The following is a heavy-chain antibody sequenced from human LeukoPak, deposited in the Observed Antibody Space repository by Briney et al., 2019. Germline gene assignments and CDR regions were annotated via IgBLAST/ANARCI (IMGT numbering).Heavy chain of an antibody. CDR3: ARVQTGYGSACFDY. Sequence: PSETLSLTCTVSGGSISSYYWSWIRQPPGKGLEWIGYIYYSGTTNYNPSLKSRVTISLDTSKNQFSLTLSSVTAADTAVYYCARVQTGYGSACFDYWGQGTLVTVSS. V-gene: IGHV4-59*01. CDR1: GGSISSYY. CDR2: IYYSGTT. J-gene: IGHJ4*02. D-gene: IGHD3-10*01.